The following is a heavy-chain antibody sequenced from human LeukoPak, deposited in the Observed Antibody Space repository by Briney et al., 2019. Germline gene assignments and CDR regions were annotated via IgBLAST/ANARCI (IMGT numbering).Heavy chain of an antibody. V-gene: IGHV3-64D*06. CDR2: ITSNGDTT. J-gene: IGHJ4*02. D-gene: IGHD7-27*01. CDR1: GFTLTSFA. CDR3: LIDRLGTGDC. Sequence: PGGSLRLSCSASGFTLTSFAMHWVRQAPGQGLEYVSSITSNGDTTYYTDSVKGRFTISRDNSKNTLYLHMSSLRAEDTAVYYFLIDRLGTGDCWGQGTMVSVSS.